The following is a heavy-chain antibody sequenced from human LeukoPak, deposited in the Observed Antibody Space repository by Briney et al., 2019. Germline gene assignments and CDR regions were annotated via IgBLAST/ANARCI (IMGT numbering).Heavy chain of an antibody. J-gene: IGHJ4*02. V-gene: IGHV3-30*02. CDR1: GFTFSSYG. D-gene: IGHD3-10*01. CDR3: AKDRAMVRGVIITTDY. Sequence: GVSLRLSCAASGFTFSSYGMHWVRQAPGKGLEWVAFIRYDGSNKYYADSVKGRFTISRDNSKNTLYLQMNSLRAEDTAVYYCAKDRAMVRGVIITTDYWGQGTLVTVSS. CDR2: IRYDGSNK.